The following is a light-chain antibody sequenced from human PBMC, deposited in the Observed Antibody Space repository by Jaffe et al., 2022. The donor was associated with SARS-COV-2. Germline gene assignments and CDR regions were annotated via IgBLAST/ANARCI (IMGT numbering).Light chain of an antibody. CDR2: WAS. CDR3: QQCYSTAWT. CDR1: QSVLDSSNNKNY. V-gene: IGKV4-1*01. Sequence: DIVMTQSPDFLAVSLGERATINCKSSQSVLDSSNNKNYLAWFQQKPGQPPKLLIDWASTRQFGVPDRFSGSGSGTDFTLTISSVQAEDVAVYYCQQCYSTAWTFGQGTQVEIK. J-gene: IGKJ1*01.